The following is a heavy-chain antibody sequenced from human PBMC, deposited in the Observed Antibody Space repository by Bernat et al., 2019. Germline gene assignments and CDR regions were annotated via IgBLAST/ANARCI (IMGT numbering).Heavy chain of an antibody. V-gene: IGHV3-33*01. D-gene: IGHD2-8*02. CDR3: ARDSGTGGVVDY. CDR2: IWYDGSNK. J-gene: IGHJ4*02. Sequence: QVQLVESGGGVVQPGRSLRLSCAASGFTFSSYGMHWVRQALGKGLEWVAVIWYDGSNKYYADSVKGRFTISRDNSKNTLYLQMNSLRAEDTAVYYCARDSGTGGVVDYWGQGTLVTVSS. CDR1: GFTFSSYG.